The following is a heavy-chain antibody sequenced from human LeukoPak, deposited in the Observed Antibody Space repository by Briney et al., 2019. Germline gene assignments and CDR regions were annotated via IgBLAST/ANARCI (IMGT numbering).Heavy chain of an antibody. D-gene: IGHD4-11*01. CDR1: GGSFSGYY. CDR3: ARGVYSDFTNDY. Sequence: SETLSLTCAVYGGSFSGYYWSWIRQPPGKGLEWIGKINHSGSTNYNPSLKSRVTISVDTSKNQFSLKLSSVTAADTAVYYCARGVYSDFTNDYWGQGTLVTVSS. J-gene: IGHJ4*02. CDR2: INHSGST. V-gene: IGHV4-34*01.